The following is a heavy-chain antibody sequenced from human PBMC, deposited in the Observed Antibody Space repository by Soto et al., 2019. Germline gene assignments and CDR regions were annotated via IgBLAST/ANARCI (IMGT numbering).Heavy chain of an antibody. V-gene: IGHV1-18*01. CDR2: INGYTGNT. CDR3: ARDLYYYGSGPDAFGI. CDR1: GYTFTSYG. D-gene: IGHD3-10*01. Sequence: GASVKVSCKASGYTFTSYGFSWVRQAPGQGLEWMGWINGYTGNTNYAQKYQGRVTMTIDTSTSTAYMELRSLRSDDTAVYYCARDLYYYGSGPDAFGIWGQGTMVTVSS. J-gene: IGHJ3*02.